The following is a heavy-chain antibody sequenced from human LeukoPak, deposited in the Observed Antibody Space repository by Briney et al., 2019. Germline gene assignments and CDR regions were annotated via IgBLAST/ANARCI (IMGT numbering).Heavy chain of an antibody. Sequence: SETLSLTCAVYAGSFSGYYWSWLRPPPGKGLEWIGEINHSGSTNYNPSLKSRVTISVDTSKNQFSLKLSSVTAADTAVYYWARDYCSSTSCYPDWFDPWGQGTLVTVSS. V-gene: IGHV4-34*01. CDR2: INHSGST. D-gene: IGHD2-2*01. J-gene: IGHJ5*02. CDR1: AGSFSGYY. CDR3: ARDYCSSTSCYPDWFDP.